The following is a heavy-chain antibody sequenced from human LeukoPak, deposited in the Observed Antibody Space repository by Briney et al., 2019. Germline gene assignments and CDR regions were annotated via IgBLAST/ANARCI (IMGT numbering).Heavy chain of an antibody. J-gene: IGHJ4*02. D-gene: IGHD4-17*01. CDR2: IRYDGSNK. CDR1: GFTFSIYG. Sequence: PGGSLRLSCVASGFTFSIYGMHWVRQAPGKGLEWVAFIRYDGSNKYYADSVKGRFTISRDNSKNTLYLQMNSLRAEDTAVYYCARVVDHDYGDYYLDYWGQGTLVTVSS. CDR3: ARVVDHDYGDYYLDY. V-gene: IGHV3-30*02.